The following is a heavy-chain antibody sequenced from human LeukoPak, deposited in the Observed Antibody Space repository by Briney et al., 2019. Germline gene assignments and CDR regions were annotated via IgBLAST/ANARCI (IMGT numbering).Heavy chain of an antibody. CDR2: ISYYGGSS. CDR1: GFTFSNYV. D-gene: IGHD2-2*01. V-gene: IGHV3-64*02. CDR3: ARVPRPCGASTSCQGAFDV. J-gene: IGHJ3*01. Sequence: GGSLRLSCAASGFTFSNYVMSWVGQAPGKGLEYVSTISYYGGSSNYADSVKGRFTISRDNSKNPLYLQVGSLRDEDMAVYYCARVPRPCGASTSCQGAFDVWGQGTMVTVSS.